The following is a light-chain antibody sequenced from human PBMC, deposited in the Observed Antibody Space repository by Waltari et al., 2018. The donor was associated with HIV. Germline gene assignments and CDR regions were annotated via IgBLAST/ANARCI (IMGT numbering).Light chain of an antibody. Sequence: DIQMTQSPSSLSASVGDRVAVTCRASQDIGCDLACYPQRGTEAPKRLIYSASSLQNGVPSRFSGVGSGTDFTLTINGLKPEDSATYFCLQHHHYPLTFGGGTTV. CDR2: SAS. J-gene: IGKJ4*01. CDR1: QDIGCD. V-gene: IGKV1-17*01. CDR3: LQHHHYPLT.